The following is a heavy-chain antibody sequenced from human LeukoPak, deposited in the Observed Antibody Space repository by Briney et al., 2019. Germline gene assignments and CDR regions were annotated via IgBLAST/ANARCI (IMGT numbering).Heavy chain of an antibody. CDR1: GFTFSSYW. D-gene: IGHD5-12*01. V-gene: IGHV3-74*01. CDR3: AMGRGYSGYDCFDY. CDR2: INSDGSST. J-gene: IGHJ4*02. Sequence: GGSLRLSCAASGFTFSSYWMHWVRQAPGKGLVWVSRINSDGSSTSYADSVKGRFTISRDNAKNTLYLQMNSLGAEDTAVYYCAMGRGYSGYDCFDYWGQGTLVTVSS.